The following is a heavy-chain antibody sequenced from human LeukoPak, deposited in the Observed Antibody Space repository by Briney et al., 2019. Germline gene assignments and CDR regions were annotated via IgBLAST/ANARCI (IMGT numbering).Heavy chain of an antibody. CDR1: GYTFTGYY. D-gene: IGHD4-23*01. CDR2: INPNSGGT. J-gene: IGHJ2*01. V-gene: IGHV1-2*02. Sequence: ASVKVSCKASGYTFTGYYMHWVRQAPGQGLEWMGWINPNSGGTNYAQKFQGRVTMTRDTSISTAYMELSSLRSDDTAVYYCARDPMYGGRHWYFDLWGRGTLVTVSS. CDR3: ARDPMYGGRHWYFDL.